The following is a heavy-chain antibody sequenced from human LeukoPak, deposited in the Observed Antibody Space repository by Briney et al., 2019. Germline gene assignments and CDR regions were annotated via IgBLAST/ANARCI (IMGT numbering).Heavy chain of an antibody. CDR2: IKGDGNEK. CDR3: AKWGYNANSYYFDL. CDR1: GFTFSSCW. D-gene: IGHD4/OR15-4a*01. Sequence: GGSLRLSCAASGFTFSSCWMSWVRQAPGKGLEWVANIKGDGNEKYYADSVKGRFTISRDNAKNSLYLEMNSPRAEDTAVYYCAKWGYNANSYYFDLWGRGTLVTVSS. J-gene: IGHJ2*01. V-gene: IGHV3-7*05.